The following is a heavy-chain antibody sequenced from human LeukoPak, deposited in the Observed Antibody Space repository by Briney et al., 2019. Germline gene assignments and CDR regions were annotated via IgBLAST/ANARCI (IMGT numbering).Heavy chain of an antibody. CDR3: AKSGVVTAIPRGAFDY. CDR1: GLTFSIYA. V-gene: IGHV3-23*01. D-gene: IGHD2-21*02. Sequence: RGSLRLSCAASGLTFSIYAMSWVRQVPGKGLEWVSGISGSGTNTYYADSVKGRFTISRDNSRNTLFLRMNSLRADDTAVYYCAKSGVVTAIPRGAFDYWGQGTLVTVSS. J-gene: IGHJ4*02. CDR2: ISGSGTNT.